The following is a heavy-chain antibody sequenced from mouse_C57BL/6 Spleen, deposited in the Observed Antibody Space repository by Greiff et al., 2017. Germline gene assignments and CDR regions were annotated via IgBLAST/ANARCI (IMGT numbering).Heavy chain of an antibody. V-gene: IGHV3-6*01. J-gene: IGHJ2*01. Sequence: ESGPGLVKPSQSLTLTCSVTGYSITSGYYWNWIRQPPGNKLEWMGYIRYDGSNNYNPSLKNRISITRDTSTNQFFLKLNSWTTYDTATYYCASLNTTVVDLYFDYWGQGTTLTVSS. D-gene: IGHD1-1*01. CDR1: GYSITSGYY. CDR2: IRYDGSN. CDR3: ASLNTTVVDLYFDY.